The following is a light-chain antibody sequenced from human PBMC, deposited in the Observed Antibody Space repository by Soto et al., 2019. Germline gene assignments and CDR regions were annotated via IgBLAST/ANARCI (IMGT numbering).Light chain of an antibody. CDR2: EAS. CDR1: QGISSY. J-gene: IGKJ1*01. CDR3: QQYGSSSRT. V-gene: IGKV1-9*01. Sequence: DTQLTQSPSFLSASVGDRVTITCRASQGISSYLAWYQQKPGKAPKLLIYEASTLQSGVPSRFSGSGSGTDFTLTISSLQPEDFAVYYCQQYGSSSRTFGQGTKVEIK.